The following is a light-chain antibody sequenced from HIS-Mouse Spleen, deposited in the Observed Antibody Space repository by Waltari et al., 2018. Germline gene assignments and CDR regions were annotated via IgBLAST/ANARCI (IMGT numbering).Light chain of an antibody. CDR2: KDS. CDR1: AFPKQY. J-gene: IGLJ3*02. CDR3: QSADSSGTWV. V-gene: IGLV3-25*03. Sequence: SYELTQPPSVSVSPGQTARITCSGDAFPKQYAYWYQQKPGQAPVLVIYKDSERPSGIPERFSGSSSGTTVTLTTSGVQAEDEADYYCQSADSSGTWVFGGGTKLTVL.